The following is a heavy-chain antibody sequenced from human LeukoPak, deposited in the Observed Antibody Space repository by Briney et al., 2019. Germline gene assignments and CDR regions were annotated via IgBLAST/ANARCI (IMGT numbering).Heavy chain of an antibody. V-gene: IGHV4-31*03. D-gene: IGHD1-26*01. CDR2: IYYSGST. J-gene: IGHJ6*03. Sequence: SQTLSLTCTVSGGSISSGGYYWSWIRQHPGKGLEWIGYIYYSGSTYYNPSLKSRVTISVDTSKNQFSLKLSSVTAADTAVYYCARVGATNYYYYMDVWGKGTTVTVSS. CDR1: GGSISSGGYY. CDR3: ARVGATNYYYYMDV.